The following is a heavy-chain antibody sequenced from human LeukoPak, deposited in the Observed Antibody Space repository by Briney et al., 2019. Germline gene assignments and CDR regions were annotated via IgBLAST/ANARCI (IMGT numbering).Heavy chain of an antibody. CDR2: IYYSGST. J-gene: IGHJ6*03. CDR3: ARMDCSSTSCYRSYFYMDV. Sequence: PSETLSLTCTVSGGSINSYYWSWIRQPPGKGLEWIGYIYYSGSTNYNPSLKSRVTISVDTSKNQFSLKLSSVTAADTAVYYCARMDCSSTSCYRSYFYMDVWGKGTTVTVSS. CDR1: GGSINSYY. V-gene: IGHV4-59*01. D-gene: IGHD2-2*01.